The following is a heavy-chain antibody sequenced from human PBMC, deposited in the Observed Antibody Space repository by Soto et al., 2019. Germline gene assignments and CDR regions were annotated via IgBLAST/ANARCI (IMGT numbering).Heavy chain of an antibody. Sequence: GGSLRLSCAASGFTFSSYAMSWVRQAPGKGLEWVSTISGSGGSTYYADSVKGRFTISRDNSKNTLYLQMNSLRAEDTAVYYCTSAESPGMSYFFDSWGQGVLVTVSS. CDR2: ISGSGGST. J-gene: IGHJ4*02. CDR1: GFTFSSYA. V-gene: IGHV3-23*01. CDR3: TSAESPGMSYFFDS.